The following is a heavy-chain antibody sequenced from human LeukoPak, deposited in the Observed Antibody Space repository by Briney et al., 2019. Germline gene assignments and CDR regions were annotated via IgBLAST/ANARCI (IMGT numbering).Heavy chain of an antibody. CDR3: AELGITMIGGV. CDR1: GYSIRSGYY. CDR2: ISSSGSTI. D-gene: IGHD3-10*02. Sequence: LSLTCTVSGYSIRSGYYWGWIRQPPGKGLEWVSYISSSGSTIYYADSVKGRFTISRDNAKNSLYLQMNSLRAEDTAVYYCAELGITMIGGVWGKGTTVTISS. V-gene: IGHV3-11*04. J-gene: IGHJ6*04.